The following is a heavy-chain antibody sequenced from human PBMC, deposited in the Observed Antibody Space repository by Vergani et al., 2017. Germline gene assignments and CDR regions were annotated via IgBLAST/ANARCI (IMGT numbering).Heavy chain of an antibody. CDR3: ARHSTVEWLVKLGWIAP. V-gene: IGHV4-39*01. Sequence: QLQLQESGPGLVKPSATLSLTCSVSCASISSSHYYLGWIRQPPGKGLEWIASIYYSGSTYYNPSLKSRVTISVDTSKNQFSLKLSSVTAADTAVYFCARHSTVEWLVKLGWIAPWGQGILVTVSS. J-gene: IGHJ5*02. CDR2: IYYSGST. CDR1: CASISSSHYY. D-gene: IGHD6-19*01.